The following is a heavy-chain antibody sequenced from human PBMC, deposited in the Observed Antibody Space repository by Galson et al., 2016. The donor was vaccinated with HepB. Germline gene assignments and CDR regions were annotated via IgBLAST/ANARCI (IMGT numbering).Heavy chain of an antibody. V-gene: IGHV3-23*01. J-gene: IGHJ4*02. D-gene: IGHD6-13*01. Sequence: SLRLSCAASGFIFSNHAMSWVRQAPGKGLEWVSGISGGSIGIYYAVPVRGRFTISRDNSKNTLDLQMNSLRVENTGGYYCAKAAGRAADGLNFDSWGQGTLVSVSS. CDR3: AKAAGRAADGLNFDS. CDR1: GFIFSNHA. CDR2: ISGGSIGI.